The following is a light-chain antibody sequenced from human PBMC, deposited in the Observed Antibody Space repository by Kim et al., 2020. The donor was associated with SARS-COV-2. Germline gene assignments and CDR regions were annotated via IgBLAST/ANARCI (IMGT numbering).Light chain of an antibody. J-gene: IGLJ2*01. Sequence: SSELTQPPSVSVSPGQTASITCSGDKLGDKYACWYQQKPGQSPVLVIYQDSKRPSGIPERFSGSNSGNTATLTISGTQAMDEADYYFQAWDSSFVVFGGGTQLTVL. CDR1: KLGDKY. CDR2: QDS. CDR3: QAWDSSFVV. V-gene: IGLV3-1*01.